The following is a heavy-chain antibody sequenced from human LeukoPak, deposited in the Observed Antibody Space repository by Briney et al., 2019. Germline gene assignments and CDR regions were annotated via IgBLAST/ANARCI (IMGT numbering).Heavy chain of an antibody. CDR1: GGSPSGYY. V-gene: IGHV4-34*01. CDR2: INHSGST. J-gene: IGHJ3*02. CDR3: GRHLRESSSWYFRAFDI. D-gene: IGHD6-13*01. Sequence: SETLSLTCAVYGGSPSGYYWSWIRPPPGKGLEWIGEINHSGSTNYNPSPKSRVTISVDTSKNQFSLKLSSVTAADTAVYYGGRHLRESSSWYFRAFDIWGQGTMVTVSS.